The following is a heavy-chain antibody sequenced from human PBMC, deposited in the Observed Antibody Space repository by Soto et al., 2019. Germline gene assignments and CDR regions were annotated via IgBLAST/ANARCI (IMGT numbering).Heavy chain of an antibody. CDR3: AKGIAVAGKVYYYYYGMDV. J-gene: IGHJ6*02. CDR2: ISYDGSNK. V-gene: IGHV3-30*18. CDR1: GFTFSSYG. D-gene: IGHD6-19*01. Sequence: QVQLVESGGGVVQPGRSLRLSCAASGFTFSSYGMHWVRQAPGKGLEWVAVISYDGSNKYYADSVKGRFTISRDNSNNTLYLQMNSLRAEDTAVYYCAKGIAVAGKVYYYYYGMDVWGQGTTVTVSS.